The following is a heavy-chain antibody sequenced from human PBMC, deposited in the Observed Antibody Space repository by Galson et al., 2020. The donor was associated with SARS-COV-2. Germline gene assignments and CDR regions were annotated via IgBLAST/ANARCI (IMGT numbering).Heavy chain of an antibody. Sequence: GESLKISCAASGFTFSTYWMSWVRQAPGKGLEWVANMRPDGSDKYYVDSVKGRFTISRDNAKNSLYLQLNSLRAEDTAVYYCARHDFWDGVVQLDYWGQGTLVTVSS. J-gene: IGHJ4*02. D-gene: IGHD3-3*01. CDR2: MRPDGSDK. V-gene: IGHV3-7*03. CDR3: ARHDFWDGVVQLDY. CDR1: GFTFSTYW.